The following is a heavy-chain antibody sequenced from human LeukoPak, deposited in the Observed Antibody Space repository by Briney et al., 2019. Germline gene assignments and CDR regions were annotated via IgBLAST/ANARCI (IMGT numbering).Heavy chain of an antibody. CDR1: GFTFSSYA. D-gene: IGHD3-10*01. V-gene: IGHV3-30*14. CDR2: ISYDGSNK. Sequence: PGRSPRLSCAASGFTFSSYAMHWVRQAPGKGLEWVAVISYDGSNKYYADSVKGRFTISRDNSKNTLYLQMGSLRAEDMAVYYCARDYYGSGSGHDYWGQGTLVTVSS. J-gene: IGHJ4*02. CDR3: ARDYYGSGSGHDY.